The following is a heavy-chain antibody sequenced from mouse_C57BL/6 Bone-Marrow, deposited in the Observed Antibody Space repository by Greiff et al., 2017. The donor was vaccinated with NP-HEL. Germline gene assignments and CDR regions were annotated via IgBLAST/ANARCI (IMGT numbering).Heavy chain of an antibody. V-gene: IGHV1-50*01. CDR3: AGNYGNWWYFDV. J-gene: IGHJ1*03. CDR1: GYTFTSYW. Sequence: QVQLQQSGAELVKPGASVKLSCKASGYTFTSYWMQWVKQRPGQGLEWIGEIDPSDSYTNYNQKFKGKATLTVDTSSSTAYMQLSSLTSEDSAVYYCAGNYGNWWYFDVWGTGTTVTVSS. D-gene: IGHD2-1*01. CDR2: IDPSDSYT.